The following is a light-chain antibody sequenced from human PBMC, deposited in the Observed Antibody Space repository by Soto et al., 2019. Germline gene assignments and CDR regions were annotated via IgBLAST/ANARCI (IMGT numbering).Light chain of an antibody. J-gene: IGLJ1*01. CDR3: NPYTPRYTRKRV. CDR2: DVS. V-gene: IGLV2-14*03. Sequence: QSVRAQASSGSGSPGHTITISCTVTSSDVGGYNYVSWYQHHPGKAPKLLIFDVSNRPSAVSNRFSGSKSGTTASLTIPGLEPEYYFDYYCNPYTPRYTRKRVSATRTKVRVL. CDR1: SSDVGGYNY.